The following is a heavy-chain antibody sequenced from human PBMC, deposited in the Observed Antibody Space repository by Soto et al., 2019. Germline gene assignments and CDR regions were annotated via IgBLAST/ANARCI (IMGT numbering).Heavy chain of an antibody. J-gene: IGHJ2*01. CDR1: GYTFSNYG. V-gene: IGHV1-3*01. D-gene: IGHD1-26*01. CDR2: INAGNGNT. CDR3: ARGGSLYWYFDL. Sequence: ASVKVSCKASGYTFSNYGIHWVRQAPGQRLEWMGWINAGNGNTKYSQKFQGRVTITRDTSASTAYMELSSLRSEDTAVYYCARGGSLYWYFDLWGRGTLVTVS.